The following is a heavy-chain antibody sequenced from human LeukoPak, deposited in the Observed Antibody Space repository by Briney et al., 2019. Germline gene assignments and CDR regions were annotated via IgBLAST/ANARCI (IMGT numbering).Heavy chain of an antibody. D-gene: IGHD2-2*01. J-gene: IGHJ6*03. Sequence: PGRSLRLSCAASGFTFSSYGMHWVRQAPGKGLEWVAVIWYDGSNKYYADSVKGRFTISRDSSKNTLYLQMNSLRAEDTAVYYCAKALVPATYYMDVWGKGTTVTVSS. V-gene: IGHV3-33*06. CDR2: IWYDGSNK. CDR1: GFTFSSYG. CDR3: AKALVPATYYMDV.